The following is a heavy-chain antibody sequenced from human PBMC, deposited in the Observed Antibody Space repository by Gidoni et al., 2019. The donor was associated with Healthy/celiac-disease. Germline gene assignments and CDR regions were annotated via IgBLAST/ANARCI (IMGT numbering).Heavy chain of an antibody. J-gene: IGHJ5*02. CDR2: IFSNDEK. CDR3: ARISHRYDSSGPRFSWFDP. Sequence: QVTLKESGPVLVKPTETLTLTCTVSGFSLSNARKGLSWIRQPPGKALEWLAPIFSNDEKSYSTSLKSRLTISKDTSKSQVVLTMTNMDPVDTATYYCARISHRYDSSGPRFSWFDPWGQGTLVTVSS. D-gene: IGHD3-22*01. V-gene: IGHV2-26*01. CDR1: GFSLSNARKG.